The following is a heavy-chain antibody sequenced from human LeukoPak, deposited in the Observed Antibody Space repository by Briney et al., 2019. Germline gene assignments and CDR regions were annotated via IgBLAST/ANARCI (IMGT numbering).Heavy chain of an antibody. V-gene: IGHV6-1*01. Sequence: SQTLSLTCAISGDSVSSNSAVWNWIRQSPSRGLEWLGRTYYRSKWHNEYAESVKSRITINPDTSKNQFSLQLNSVTPEDTAVYYCARDPGGLAALDDAFDIWGQGTMVTVSS. CDR3: ARDPGGLAALDDAFDI. D-gene: IGHD6-6*01. CDR2: TYYRSKWHN. J-gene: IGHJ3*02. CDR1: GDSVSSNSAV.